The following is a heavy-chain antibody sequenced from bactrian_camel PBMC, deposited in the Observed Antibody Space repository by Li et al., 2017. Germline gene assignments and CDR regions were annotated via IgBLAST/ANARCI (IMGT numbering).Heavy chain of an antibody. J-gene: IGHJ6*01. CDR1: GFTFTNVT. Sequence: VQLVESGGGLVQPGGSLRLSCAASGFTFTNVTMSWVRQAPGKGLEWVSHIKSSGKKTYYADSVKGRFTISRDNDENTLFLQSNSLETEDTAMYYCAKLEIGWQPWSWGQGTQVTVSS. V-gene: IGHV3S40*01. CDR2: IKSSGKKT. CDR3: AKLEIGWQPWS. D-gene: IGHD7*01.